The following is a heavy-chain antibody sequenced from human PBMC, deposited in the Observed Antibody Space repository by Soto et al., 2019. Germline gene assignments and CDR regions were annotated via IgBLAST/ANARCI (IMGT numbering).Heavy chain of an antibody. D-gene: IGHD3-3*01. Sequence: SETLSLTCTVSGGSISSGGYYWSWIRQHPGKGLEWIGYIYYSGSTYYNPSLKSRVTISVDTSKNQFSLKLSSVTAADTAVYYCASTSLRFLERGVADYWGQGTLVTVSS. J-gene: IGHJ4*02. V-gene: IGHV4-31*03. CDR1: GGSISSGGYY. CDR2: IYYSGST. CDR3: ASTSLRFLERGVADY.